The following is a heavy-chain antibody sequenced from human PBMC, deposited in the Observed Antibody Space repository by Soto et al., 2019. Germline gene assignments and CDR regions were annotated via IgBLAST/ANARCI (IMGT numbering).Heavy chain of an antibody. Sequence: QVQLVESGGGVVQPGRSLRLSCAASGLTFITCAMYWVRQAPGKGLEWVAVISYDGSNKYYAESVKGRFTISRDNSKNTLYLQMNSLRPEATAVYYCAREDVWGQGTLVTVSS. V-gene: IGHV3-30-3*01. CDR3: AREDV. CDR1: GLTFITCA. CDR2: ISYDGSNK. J-gene: IGHJ3*01.